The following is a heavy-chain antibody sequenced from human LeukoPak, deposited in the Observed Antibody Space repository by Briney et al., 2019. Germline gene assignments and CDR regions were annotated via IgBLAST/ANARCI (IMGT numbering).Heavy chain of an antibody. J-gene: IGHJ4*02. V-gene: IGHV3-30*02. CDR2: IHYDGSNN. CDR1: GFTFSSYA. Sequence: PGGSLRLSCAASGFTFSSYAMHWVRQAPGKGLEWVAFIHYDGSNNYYADSVKGRFTISRDNSKNTLYLQMNTLRADATAVYYCAKDHGSSDWYYFDYWGQGTLVTVSS. D-gene: IGHD6-13*01. CDR3: AKDHGSSDWYYFDY.